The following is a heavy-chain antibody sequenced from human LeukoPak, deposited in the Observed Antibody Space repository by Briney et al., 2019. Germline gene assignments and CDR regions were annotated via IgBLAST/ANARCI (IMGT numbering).Heavy chain of an antibody. Sequence: GASVKVSCKASGYTFASYAMHWVRQAPGQRLEWMGWINAGNGNTKYSQKFQGRVTITRDTSASTAYMELSSLRSEVTAVYYCAREKYSGSYPFDYWGQGTLVTVSS. V-gene: IGHV1-3*01. J-gene: IGHJ4*02. D-gene: IGHD1-26*01. CDR1: GYTFASYA. CDR3: AREKYSGSYPFDY. CDR2: INAGNGNT.